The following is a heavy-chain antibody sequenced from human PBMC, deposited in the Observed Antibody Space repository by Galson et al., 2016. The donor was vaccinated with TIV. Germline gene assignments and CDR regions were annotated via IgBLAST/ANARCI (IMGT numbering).Heavy chain of an antibody. Sequence: KVSCKASGDTFSMIVFNWVRQAPGQGLEWMGEIIPLFGTTNHAQNFQGRVTTTADESTSTAYMELSSLRSEDTAVYYCAKDRNTAFDTHYSYYGLDVWGQGTTVSVSS. CDR2: IIPLFGTT. D-gene: IGHD5-18*01. CDR3: AKDRNTAFDTHYSYYGLDV. J-gene: IGHJ6*02. V-gene: IGHV1-69*01. CDR1: GDTFSMIV.